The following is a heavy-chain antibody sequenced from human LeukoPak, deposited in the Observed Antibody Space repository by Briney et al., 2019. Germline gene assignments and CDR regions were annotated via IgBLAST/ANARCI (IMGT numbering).Heavy chain of an antibody. CDR2: ISPNSGGT. Sequence: ASVKVSCEASGYTFTGYYLHWVRQAPGQGLESMGWISPNSGGTHYAQKFQGRVTMTRDTSISTAYMEVTSLTSDDTAVYYCARDSLGPTDYWGQGALVTVSS. CDR3: ARDSLGPTDY. V-gene: IGHV1-2*02. CDR1: GYTFTGYY. J-gene: IGHJ4*02.